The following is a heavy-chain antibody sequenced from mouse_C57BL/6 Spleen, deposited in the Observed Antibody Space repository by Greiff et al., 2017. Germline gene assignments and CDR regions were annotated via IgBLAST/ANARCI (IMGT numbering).Heavy chain of an antibody. Sequence: EVKLVESGGGLVKPGGSLKLSCAASGFTFSSYAMSWVRQTPDKRLEWVATISDGGSYTYYPDNVKGRFTISRDNAKNNLYLQMSHLKSEDTAMYYCARKGLYYYGSSYRYFDVWGTGTTVTVSS. D-gene: IGHD1-1*01. CDR3: ARKGLYYYGSSYRYFDV. V-gene: IGHV5-4*03. CDR2: ISDGGSYT. CDR1: GFTFSSYA. J-gene: IGHJ1*03.